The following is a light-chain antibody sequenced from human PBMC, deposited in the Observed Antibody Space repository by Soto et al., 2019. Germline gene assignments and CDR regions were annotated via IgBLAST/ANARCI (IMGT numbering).Light chain of an antibody. J-gene: IGKJ1*01. CDR2: GAS. Sequence: EIVLTQSPATLSLSPGERATLSCRASQSINRHLAWYRQKPGQAPRLLIYGASTRATGIPARFSGSGSGTEFTLIISSLQSEDSAVYYCQQYNSWLWTFGQGTKVEIK. V-gene: IGKV3-15*01. CDR1: QSINRH. CDR3: QQYNSWLWT.